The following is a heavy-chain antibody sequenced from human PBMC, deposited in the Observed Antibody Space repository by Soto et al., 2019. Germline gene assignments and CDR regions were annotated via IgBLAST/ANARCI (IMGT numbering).Heavy chain of an antibody. V-gene: IGHV4-31*03. Sequence: SETLSLTCTVIGDSVSSTNYYWSWIRQRPGKGLEWIGYIHYSGDSYDNPSLTSRITMSMDVSKNQFSLNLRSVTAADTAIYYCARDVNDSRGSQGFDYWGQGTLVTVSA. J-gene: IGHJ4*02. CDR2: IHYSGDS. CDR3: ARDVNDSRGSQGFDY. D-gene: IGHD3-22*01. CDR1: GDSVSSTNYY.